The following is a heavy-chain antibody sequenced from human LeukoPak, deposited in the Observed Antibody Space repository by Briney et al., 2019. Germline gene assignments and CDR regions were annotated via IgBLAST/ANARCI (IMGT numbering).Heavy chain of an antibody. CDR2: IIPILGIA. CDR1: GGTFSSYA. D-gene: IGHD1-26*01. Sequence: TSVKVSCKASGGTFSSYAISWVRQAPGQGLEWMGRIIPILGIANYAQKFQGRVTITADKSTSTAYMELSSLRSEDTAVYYCARAHLTSGSYIVRYFDYWGQGTLVTVSS. CDR3: ARAHLTSGSYIVRYFDY. V-gene: IGHV1-69*04. J-gene: IGHJ4*02.